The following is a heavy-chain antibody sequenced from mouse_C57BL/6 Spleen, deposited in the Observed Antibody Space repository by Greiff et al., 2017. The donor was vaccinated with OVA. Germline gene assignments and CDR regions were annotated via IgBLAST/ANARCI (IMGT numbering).Heavy chain of an antibody. CDR3: ARRGLTTGGFAY. V-gene: IGHV1-61*01. CDR2: IYPSDSET. Sequence: QVQLKQPGAELVRPGSSVKLSCKASGYTFTSYWMDWVKQRPGQGLEWIGNIYPSDSETHYNQKFKDKATLTVDNSSSTAYMQLSSLTAEDSEVYYCARRGLTTGGFAYWGQGTLVTVSA. CDR1: GYTFTSYW. D-gene: IGHD1-1*01. J-gene: IGHJ3*01.